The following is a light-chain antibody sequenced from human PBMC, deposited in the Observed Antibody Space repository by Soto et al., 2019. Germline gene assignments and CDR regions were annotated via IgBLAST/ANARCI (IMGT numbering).Light chain of an antibody. CDR1: QSVSSSY. CDR3: QQYGSSPGLT. J-gene: IGKJ4*01. V-gene: IGKV3-20*01. Sequence: EIVLTQSPGTLSLSPGERATLSCRASQSVSSSYLAWYQQKHGQAPRLLIYGASSRATGIPDRFSGSGSGTDFNLTISRLEPEDFAVYYWQQYGSSPGLTFGGGTKVEIK. CDR2: GAS.